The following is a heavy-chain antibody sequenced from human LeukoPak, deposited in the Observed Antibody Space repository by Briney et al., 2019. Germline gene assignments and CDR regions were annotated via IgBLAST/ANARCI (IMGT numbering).Heavy chain of an antibody. CDR2: INHSGST. CDR3: ARRIVVVVTATLGWFDP. Sequence: SETLSLTCAVYGGSFSGYYWSWIRQPPGKGLEWIGEINHSGSTNYNPSLKSRVTISVDTSKNQFSLRLSSVTAADTAVYYCARRIVVVVTATLGWFDPWGQGTLVTVSS. CDR1: GGSFSGYY. D-gene: IGHD2-15*01. V-gene: IGHV4-34*01. J-gene: IGHJ5*02.